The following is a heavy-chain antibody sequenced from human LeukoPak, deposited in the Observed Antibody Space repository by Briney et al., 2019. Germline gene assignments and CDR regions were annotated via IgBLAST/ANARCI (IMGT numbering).Heavy chain of an antibody. CDR2: IFQSGSP. J-gene: IGHJ3*01. D-gene: IGHD1-26*01. V-gene: IGHV4-30-2*01. CDR3: ARDRAGLGLLDF. CDR1: GGPISSGGYS. Sequence: SQTLSLTCAVSGGPISSGGYSWAWLRQPPGKGLEWIGYIFQSGSPSYNPSLRSRVTISVDTSRNQFSLKLNSVTAADTAMCYCARDRAGLGLLDFWGPGTMVTVSS.